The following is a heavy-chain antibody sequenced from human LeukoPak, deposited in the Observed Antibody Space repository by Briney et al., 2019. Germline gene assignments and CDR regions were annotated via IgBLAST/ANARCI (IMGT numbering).Heavy chain of an antibody. CDR3: ARASLAGGPYYFDY. J-gene: IGHJ4*02. CDR2: IYYSGST. V-gene: IGHV4-31*03. Sequence: ASQTLSLTCTVSGGSISSGGYYWSWIRQHPGKGLEWIGYIYYSGSTYYNPSLKSRVTISVDTSKNQFSLKLSSVTAADTAVYYCARASLAGGPYYFDYWGQGTLVTVSS. D-gene: IGHD2-8*02. CDR1: GGSISSGGYY.